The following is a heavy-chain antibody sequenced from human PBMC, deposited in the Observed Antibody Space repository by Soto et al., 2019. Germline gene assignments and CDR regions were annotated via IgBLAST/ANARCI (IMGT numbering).Heavy chain of an antibody. D-gene: IGHD6-19*01. Sequence: QMQLVQSGPEVKKPGTSVKVSCKASGFTFTSSAMQWVRQARGQRLEWIGWIVVGSGNTNYAQKFQERVTITRDMSTSTDYMELSSLRSEDTAVYYCAADDPDIAVAAPPHEYYYYMDVWGKGTTVTVSS. CDR2: IVVGSGNT. V-gene: IGHV1-58*02. CDR1: GFTFTSSA. J-gene: IGHJ6*03. CDR3: AADDPDIAVAAPPHEYYYYMDV.